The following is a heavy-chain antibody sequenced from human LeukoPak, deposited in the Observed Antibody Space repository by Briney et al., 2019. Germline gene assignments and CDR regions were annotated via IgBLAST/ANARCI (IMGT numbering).Heavy chain of an antibody. J-gene: IGHJ4*02. D-gene: IGHD4-23*01. V-gene: IGHV3-23*01. CDR1: GFTFSTYA. CDR2: FSNSGET. Sequence: PGRSLRLSCAASGFTFSTYAMAWVRQAPGKGLEWVSAFSNSGETHYADSVKGRFTISRDNSKNTLYLQMSSLRADDTALYYCAKDLRLSVGTSPFDYWGQGTLVTVSS. CDR3: AKDLRLSVGTSPFDY.